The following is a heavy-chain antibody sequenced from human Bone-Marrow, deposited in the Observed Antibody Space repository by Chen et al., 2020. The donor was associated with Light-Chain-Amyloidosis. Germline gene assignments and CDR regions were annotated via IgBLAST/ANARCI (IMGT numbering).Heavy chain of an antibody. CDR1: GFTFDDYG. V-gene: IGHV3-20*04. Sequence: EVQLVESGGRVVRPGGSLRLSCAASGFTFDDYGMSSVRQAPGKGLEWVSGINWNGGRTGYADFVKGRFTISRDNAKNSLDLQMNTLSPEDTALYYCAREAGVGITYYFDLWGPGTLVTVSS. D-gene: IGHD3-3*01. CDR3: AREAGVGITYYFDL. J-gene: IGHJ2*01. CDR2: INWNGGRT.